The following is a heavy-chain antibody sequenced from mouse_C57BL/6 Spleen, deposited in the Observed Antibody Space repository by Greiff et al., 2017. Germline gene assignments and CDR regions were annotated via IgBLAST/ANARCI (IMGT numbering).Heavy chain of an antibody. CDR3: AREDYSNFLDY. J-gene: IGHJ2*01. V-gene: IGHV1-54*01. Sequence: QVQLQQSGAELVRPGTSVKVSCKASGYAFTNYLIEWVKQRPGQGLEWIGVFNPGSGGPNYNEKFKGKATLTADKSSSTAYMQLSSLTSEDSAVYFCAREDYSNFLDYWGQGTTLTVSS. CDR1: GYAFTNYL. CDR2: FNPGSGGP. D-gene: IGHD2-5*01.